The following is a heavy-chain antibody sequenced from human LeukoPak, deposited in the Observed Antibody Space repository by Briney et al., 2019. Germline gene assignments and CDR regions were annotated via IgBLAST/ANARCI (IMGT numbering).Heavy chain of an antibody. D-gene: IGHD2-21*02. CDR3: ARDTLMTSGDWFDP. J-gene: IGHJ5*02. Sequence: GGSLRLSCSASGFTFSSYSMNWVRQAPGKGLQWVSYISSSSTKYYADSVKGRFTISRDNAKNSLYLQMNSLRAEDTAVYYCARDTLMTSGDWFDPWGQGTLVTVSS. CDR1: GFTFSSYS. V-gene: IGHV3-48*04. CDR2: ISSSSTK.